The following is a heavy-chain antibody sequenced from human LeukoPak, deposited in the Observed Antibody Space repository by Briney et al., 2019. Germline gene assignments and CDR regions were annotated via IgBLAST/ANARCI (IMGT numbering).Heavy chain of an antibody. CDR3: ARGSLSRYYYGSGSYNY. V-gene: IGHV1-2*02. D-gene: IGHD3-10*01. Sequence: GASVKVSCKASGYTFTGYYMHWVRQAPGQGLEWMGWINPNSGGTNYAQKFQGRVTMTRDTSISTAYMELSRLRSGDTAVYYCARGSLSRYYYGSGSYNYWGQGTLVTVSS. CDR2: INPNSGGT. CDR1: GYTFTGYY. J-gene: IGHJ4*02.